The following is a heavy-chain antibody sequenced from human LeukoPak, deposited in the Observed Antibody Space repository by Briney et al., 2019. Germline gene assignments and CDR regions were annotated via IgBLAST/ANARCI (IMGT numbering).Heavy chain of an antibody. CDR1: GFTFGSYA. J-gene: IGHJ4*02. V-gene: IGHV3-23*01. Sequence: GGSLRLSCAASGFTFGSYAMTWVRQAPGKGLEWVSAIGGRGGDTYYADSVRGRFTISRDNSKNTLYLQKNSLRAEDTAVYYCANRPDTALGSWGQGTLVTVSS. D-gene: IGHD5-18*01. CDR2: IGGRGGDT. CDR3: ANRPDTALGS.